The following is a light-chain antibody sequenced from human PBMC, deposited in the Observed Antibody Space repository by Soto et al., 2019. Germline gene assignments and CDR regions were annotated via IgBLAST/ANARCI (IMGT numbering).Light chain of an antibody. CDR1: QSVGSY. CDR3: QQRSDWPST. CDR2: DAS. V-gene: IGKV3-11*01. Sequence: EIVLTQSPATLSLSPGDRATLSCRASQSVGSYLGWYQQRPGQAPRLLIYDASNRATGIPARFSGSGSGTDVTITISSLEPEDFAVYFCQQRSDWPSTFGGGTKVGIK. J-gene: IGKJ4*01.